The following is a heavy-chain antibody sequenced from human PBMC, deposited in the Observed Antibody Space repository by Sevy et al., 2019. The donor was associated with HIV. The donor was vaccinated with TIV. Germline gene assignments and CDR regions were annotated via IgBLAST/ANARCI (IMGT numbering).Heavy chain of an antibody. CDR2: ISDISSAI. V-gene: IGHV3-48*01. Sequence: GGSLRLSCAASGIIFSNYEMNWVRQAPGKGLEWVSYISDISSAIYYADSVKGRFTISRDNAKKSLYLQMNSLRAEDTAVYYCARGLAALPGYYYGMDVWGQGTTVTVSS. CDR3: ARGLAALPGYYYGMDV. D-gene: IGHD6-6*01. J-gene: IGHJ6*02. CDR1: GIIFSNYE.